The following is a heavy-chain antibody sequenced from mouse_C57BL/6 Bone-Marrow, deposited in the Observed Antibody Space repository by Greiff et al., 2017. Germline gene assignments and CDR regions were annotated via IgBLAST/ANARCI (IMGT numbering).Heavy chain of an antibody. CDR2: IYPRDGST. J-gene: IGHJ1*01. V-gene: IGHV1-85*01. D-gene: IGHD1-1*01. CDR1: GYTFTSYD. CDR3: ARDCGSSYWYFDV. Sequence: QVQLQQSGPELVKPGASVKLSCKASGYTFTSYDITWVKQRPGQGLEWIGWIYPRDGSTKYNEKVKGKATLTGDKSASTAYRELHSLTSEDSAVYFCARDCGSSYWYFDVWGSGTAITVSS.